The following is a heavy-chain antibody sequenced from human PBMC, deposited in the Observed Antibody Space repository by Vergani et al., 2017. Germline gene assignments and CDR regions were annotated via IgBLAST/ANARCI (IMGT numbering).Heavy chain of an antibody. D-gene: IGHD3-10*01. CDR2: INPNRDGA. Sequence: QAHLVQSGAEVRKPGASVKVSCKASGYLFTGYYIHWVRQAPGQGLEWMGWINPNRDGANYAQKFQGRFTMTRDTSISTAYMELSSLRSDDTAIYYCARERGGVVRGAWDGMDVWGQGTTVTVSS. CDR1: GYLFTGYY. CDR3: ARERGGVVRGAWDGMDV. J-gene: IGHJ6*02. V-gene: IGHV1-2*02.